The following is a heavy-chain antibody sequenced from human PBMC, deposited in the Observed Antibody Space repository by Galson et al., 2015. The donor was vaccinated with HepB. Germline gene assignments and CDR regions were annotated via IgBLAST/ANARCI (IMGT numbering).Heavy chain of an antibody. CDR3: AKGLASVVTGYFDY. V-gene: IGHV3-9*01. CDR2: ISWNSGNI. Sequence: SLRLSCAASGFRFDDYAMHWVRQAPGKGLEWVSGISWNSGNIGYADSVKGRFTVSRDNAKNSLYLQMDSLRAEDTAFYYCAKGLASVVTGYFDYWGQGTLVTVSS. CDR1: GFRFDDYA. D-gene: IGHD2-21*02. J-gene: IGHJ4*02.